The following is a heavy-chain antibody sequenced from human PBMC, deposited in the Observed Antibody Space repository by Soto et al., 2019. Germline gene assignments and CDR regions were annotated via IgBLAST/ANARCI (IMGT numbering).Heavy chain of an antibody. V-gene: IGHV3-23*01. CDR2: ISGSGGST. CDR1: GFTFSSYA. D-gene: IGHD4-4*01. CDR3: VRAGKNSKWIKGAFDY. J-gene: IGHJ4*02. Sequence: EVQLLESGGGLVQPGGSLRLSCAASGFTFSSYAMSWVRQAPGKGLEWVSAISGSGGSTYYADSVKGRFTISRDNSKNTLYLQMNSLRAEDTAVYYCVRAGKNSKWIKGAFDYWGQGTLVTVSS.